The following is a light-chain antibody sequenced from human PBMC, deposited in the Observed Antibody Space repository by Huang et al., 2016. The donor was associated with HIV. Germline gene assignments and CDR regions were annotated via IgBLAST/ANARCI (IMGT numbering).Light chain of an antibody. CDR3: LQYYSVPQT. V-gene: IGKV4-1*01. CDR1: QPVLYSLNKKNY. J-gene: IGKJ1*01. Sequence: DIVMTQSPDSLAVSPGERATINCKSSQPVLYSLNKKNYLAWFKQKPGRPPKLLIYWATTRESGVPDRFGGSGSGTVFTLTINNLQAEDVAVYFCLQYYSVPQTFGHGTKVEIK. CDR2: WAT.